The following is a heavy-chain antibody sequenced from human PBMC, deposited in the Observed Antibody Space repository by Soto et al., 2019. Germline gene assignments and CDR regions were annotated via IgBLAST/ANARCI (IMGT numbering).Heavy chain of an antibody. Sequence: GFSLRLSFVASGFTFSNFSMAWVRKDPGEGLEWVSAISGSGDDTFYADSMKGRFTISRDNSKDTLYLQINSLRAEDTAVYYCANPIPKTGTTFGFWGQGTLVTVSS. D-gene: IGHD1-1*01. CDR1: GFTFSNFS. CDR3: ANPIPKTGTTFGF. J-gene: IGHJ4*02. V-gene: IGHV3-23*01. CDR2: ISGSGDDT.